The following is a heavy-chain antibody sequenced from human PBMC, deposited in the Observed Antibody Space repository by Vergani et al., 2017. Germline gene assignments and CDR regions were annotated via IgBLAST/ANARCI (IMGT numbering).Heavy chain of an antibody. Sequence: EVQLVESGGGLAQPGGSLRLSCAASGFTLSSYWMHWARQAPGKGLVWVSRINSDGSTTSYADSVKGRFTISRDNAKNTLYLQMNSLRVEDTAIYYCTRLAGTLNWGQGTLVTVSS. J-gene: IGHJ4*02. V-gene: IGHV3-74*01. CDR1: GFTLSSYW. D-gene: IGHD6-19*01. CDR2: INSDGSTT. CDR3: TRLAGTLN.